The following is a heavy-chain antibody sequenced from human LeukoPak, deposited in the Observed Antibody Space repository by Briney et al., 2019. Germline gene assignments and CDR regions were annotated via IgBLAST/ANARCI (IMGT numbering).Heavy chain of an antibody. CDR3: ARRGTWIQLWLQGYFDL. V-gene: IGHV4-31*03. CDR1: GGSISSGGYY. D-gene: IGHD5-18*01. J-gene: IGHJ2*01. Sequence: SETLSLTCTVSGGSISSGGYYWSWIRQHPGKGLEWIGYIYYSGSTYYNPSLKSRVTISVDTSKNQFSLKLSSVTAADTAVYYCARRGTWIQLWLQGYFDLWGRGTLVTVSS. CDR2: IYYSGST.